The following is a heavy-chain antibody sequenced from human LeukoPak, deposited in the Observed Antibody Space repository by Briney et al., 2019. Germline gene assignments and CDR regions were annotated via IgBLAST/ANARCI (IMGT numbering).Heavy chain of an antibody. D-gene: IGHD3-22*01. J-gene: IGHJ4*02. Sequence: SETLSLTCTVSGGSISSSSYYWGWIRQPPGKGLEWIGSIYYSGSTYYNPSLKSRATISVDTSKNQFSLKLSSVTAADTAVYYCARVYYDSSGSPYYFDYWGQGTLVTVSS. V-gene: IGHV4-39*07. CDR3: ARVYYDSSGSPYYFDY. CDR2: IYYSGST. CDR1: GGSISSSSYY.